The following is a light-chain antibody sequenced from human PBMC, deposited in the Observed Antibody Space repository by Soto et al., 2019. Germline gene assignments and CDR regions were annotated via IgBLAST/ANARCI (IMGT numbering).Light chain of an antibody. CDR3: QVWDSSSDHRGV. Sequence: SYELTQPPSVSVAPGKTARITCGGNNIGGKSVHWYQQKPGQAPVLVIYYDSDRPSGIPERFSGSNSGKTATLTISRVEAGDEADYYCQVWDSSSDHRGVFGGGTKLTVL. J-gene: IGLJ3*02. V-gene: IGLV3-21*04. CDR2: YDS. CDR1: NIGGKS.